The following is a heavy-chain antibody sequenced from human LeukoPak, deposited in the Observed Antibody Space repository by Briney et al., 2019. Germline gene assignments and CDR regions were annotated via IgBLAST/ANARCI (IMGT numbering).Heavy chain of an antibody. CDR1: GFNFNRYA. Sequence: GGSLRLSCAASGFNFNRYAMSWVRPAPGKGLEWVSGIIDNGDTTYHANSVKGRFTISRDNSKNTLYLQMHSLRAEDTAVYYCAKLGGQEIYNYYVGVWGKGTTVAVSS. CDR2: IIDNGDTT. D-gene: IGHD3-16*01. J-gene: IGHJ6*03. V-gene: IGHV3-23*01. CDR3: AKLGGQEIYNYYVGV.